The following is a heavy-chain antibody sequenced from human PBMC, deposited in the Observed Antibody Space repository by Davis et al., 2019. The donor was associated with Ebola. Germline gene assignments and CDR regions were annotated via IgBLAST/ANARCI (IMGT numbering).Heavy chain of an antibody. CDR3: ARGFNYADYIFDH. Sequence: AASVKVSCKASGGTFSSYAISWVRQAPGQGLEWMGPIIPRFGRGYYAHKFQGRVTITADEFTSTVYMELSSLRSDDTAVYYCARGFNYADYIFDHWGQGTLVTVSS. CDR2: IIPRFGRG. V-gene: IGHV1-69*13. D-gene: IGHD4-17*01. J-gene: IGHJ4*02. CDR1: GGTFSSYA.